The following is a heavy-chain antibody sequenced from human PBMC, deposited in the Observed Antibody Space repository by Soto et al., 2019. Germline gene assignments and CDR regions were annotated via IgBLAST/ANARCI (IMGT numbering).Heavy chain of an antibody. CDR1: GFTVSSNY. J-gene: IGHJ3*02. CDR2: IYSGGST. V-gene: IGHV3-53*01. Sequence: PGGSLRLSCAASGFTVSSNYMSWVRQAPGKGLEWVSVIYSGGSTYYADSVKGRFTISRDNSKNTLYLQMNSLRAEDTAVYYCAIVGQGYAFDIWGQGTMVTVSS. CDR3: AIVGQGYAFDI.